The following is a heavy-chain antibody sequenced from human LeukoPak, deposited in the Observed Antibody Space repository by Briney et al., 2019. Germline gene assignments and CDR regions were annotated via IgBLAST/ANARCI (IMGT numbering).Heavy chain of an antibody. Sequence: PSETLSLTCTVSGGSISSYYWGCIRQPPGKGLEWIGEISHSGSTNCNPSLKSRVTISVDSSKNQFSLKLSSVTAADTAVYYCAREFIAAPRYAFDIWGQGTMVTVSS. J-gene: IGHJ3*02. D-gene: IGHD6-6*01. CDR3: AREFIAAPRYAFDI. V-gene: IGHV4-59*12. CDR1: GGSISSYY. CDR2: ISHSGST.